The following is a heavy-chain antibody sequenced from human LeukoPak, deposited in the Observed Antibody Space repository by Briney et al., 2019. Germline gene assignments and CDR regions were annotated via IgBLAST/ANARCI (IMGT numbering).Heavy chain of an antibody. V-gene: IGHV3-74*01. Sequence: HPGGSLRLSCAASGFTFNNYWMHWVRHAPGKGLVWVSRINIDGSSASYADSVKGRFTISRDNAKNTLYLQMNSLRAEDTAVYYCAREGWSPRANWFDPWGQGTLVTVSS. D-gene: IGHD6-19*01. J-gene: IGHJ5*02. CDR3: AREGWSPRANWFDP. CDR1: GFTFNNYW. CDR2: INIDGSSA.